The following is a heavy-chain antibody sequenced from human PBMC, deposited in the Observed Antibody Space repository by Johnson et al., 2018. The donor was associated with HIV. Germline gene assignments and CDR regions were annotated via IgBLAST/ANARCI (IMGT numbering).Heavy chain of an antibody. CDR1: GFTFSSYA. D-gene: IGHD2-15*01. V-gene: IGHV3-30-3*01. CDR2: ISYDGSNK. CDR3: ARDPYCSGGSCYDSSAFDI. J-gene: IGHJ3*02. Sequence: QVQLVESGGGVVQPGRSLRLSCAASGFTFSSYAMHWVRQAPGKGLEWVAVISYDGSNKYYADSVKGRFTISRDNSKNTLYLQMNSLRAEDTAVYYCARDPYCSGGSCYDSSAFDIWGQGTMVTVSS.